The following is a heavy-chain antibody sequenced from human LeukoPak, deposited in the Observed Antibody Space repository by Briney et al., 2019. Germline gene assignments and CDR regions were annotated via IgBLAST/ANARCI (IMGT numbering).Heavy chain of an antibody. J-gene: IGHJ4*02. Sequence: PSETLSLTCSVSGGPFSGYYWSWIRQPPGKGLEWIGEIDHSGSTNYNPSLKSRVTISVDTSKNQFSLKLSSVTAADTAVYYCASSGGYWGQGTLVTVSS. CDR1: GGPFSGYY. CDR2: IDHSGST. V-gene: IGHV4-34*01. D-gene: IGHD1-1*01. CDR3: ASSGGY.